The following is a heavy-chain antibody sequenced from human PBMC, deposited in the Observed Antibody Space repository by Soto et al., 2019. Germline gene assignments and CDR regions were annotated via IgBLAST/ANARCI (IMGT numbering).Heavy chain of an antibody. Sequence: PGGSLRLSCAASGFTFSSYGMHWVRQAPGKGLEWVAVISYDGSNKYYADSVKGRFTISRDNSKNTLYLQMNSLRAEDTAVYYCAKDEDSGYDAGCFDYWGQGTLVTVSS. CDR2: ISYDGSNK. V-gene: IGHV3-30*18. J-gene: IGHJ4*02. CDR1: GFTFSSYG. CDR3: AKDEDSGYDAGCFDY. D-gene: IGHD5-12*01.